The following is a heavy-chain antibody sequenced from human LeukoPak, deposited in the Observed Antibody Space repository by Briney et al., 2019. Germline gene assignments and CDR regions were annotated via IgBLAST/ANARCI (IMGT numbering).Heavy chain of an antibody. Sequence: SETLSLTCTVSGGSISSGGYYWRWIRQHPGKGLEWIGYIYYSGSTYYNPSLKSRVTISVDTSKNQFSLKLSSVTAADTAVYYCARVRTLGGLYNTNFDYWGQGTLVTVSS. CDR1: GGSISSGGYY. V-gene: IGHV4-31*03. D-gene: IGHD1-1*01. CDR2: IYYSGST. J-gene: IGHJ4*02. CDR3: ARVRTLGGLYNTNFDY.